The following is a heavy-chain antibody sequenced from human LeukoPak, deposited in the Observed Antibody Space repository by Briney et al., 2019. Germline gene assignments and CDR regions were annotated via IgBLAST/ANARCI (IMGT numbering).Heavy chain of an antibody. CDR3: AEVSADIVATRGFDP. CDR1: GFTFSSYA. V-gene: IGHV3-23*01. J-gene: IGHJ5*02. Sequence: PGGSLRLSCAASGFTFSSYAMSWVRQAPGKGLEWVSAISGSGGSTYYADSVKGRFTISRDNSKNTLYLQMNSLRAEDTAVYYCAEVSADIVATRGFDPWGQGTLVTVSS. CDR2: ISGSGGST. D-gene: IGHD5-12*01.